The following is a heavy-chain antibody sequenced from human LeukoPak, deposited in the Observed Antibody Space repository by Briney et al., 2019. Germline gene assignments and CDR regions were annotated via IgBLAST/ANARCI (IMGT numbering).Heavy chain of an antibody. V-gene: IGHV3-74*01. CDR3: ARDPYYYDSSGYYRY. J-gene: IGHJ4*02. D-gene: IGHD3-22*01. Sequence: PGGSLGLSCAASGFTFSNYWMHWVRQAPGKGLVWVSRINSDGINTSYADSVKGRFTISRDNAKNSLYLQMNGLRAEDTAVYYCARDPYYYDSSGYYRYWGQGTLVTVSS. CDR2: INSDGINT. CDR1: GFTFSNYW.